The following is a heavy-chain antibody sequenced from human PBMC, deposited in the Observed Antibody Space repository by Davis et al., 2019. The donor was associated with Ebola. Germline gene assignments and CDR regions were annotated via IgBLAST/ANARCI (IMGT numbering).Heavy chain of an antibody. D-gene: IGHD3-16*01. Sequence: HPQTLSPTCAISGDSGSIAWNWIRQSPSRGLEWLGRTYYTSKWHNDYGESVKSRISINPDTSKNQLSLQLNSVTPEDAAVYYCVRGWGRSGLDVWGQGTTVTVSS. CDR1: GDSGSIA. V-gene: IGHV6-1*01. J-gene: IGHJ6*02. CDR3: VRGWGRSGLDV. CDR2: TYYTSKWHN.